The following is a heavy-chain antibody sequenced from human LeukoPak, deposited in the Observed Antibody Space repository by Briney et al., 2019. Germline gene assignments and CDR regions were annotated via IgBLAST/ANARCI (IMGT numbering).Heavy chain of an antibody. Sequence: ASVKVSCKASGYTFTSYGISWVRQAPGQGLEWMGWISAYKGNTNYAQKLQGRVTMTTDTSTSTAYMELRSLISDDTAVYYCAREGGPTKYYYDSSGYSYSGWFDPWGQGTLVTVSS. CDR2: ISAYKGNT. CDR1: GYTFTSYG. V-gene: IGHV1-18*01. D-gene: IGHD3-22*01. J-gene: IGHJ5*02. CDR3: AREGGPTKYYYDSSGYSYSGWFDP.